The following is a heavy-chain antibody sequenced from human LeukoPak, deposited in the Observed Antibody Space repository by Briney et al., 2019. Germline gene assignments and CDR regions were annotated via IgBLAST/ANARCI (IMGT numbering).Heavy chain of an antibody. CDR1: GFTFSSYG. D-gene: IGHD6-13*01. CDR2: ISYDGSNK. CDR3: AKGRDSSSWLDYFDY. Sequence: PGGSLRLSCAASGFTFSSYGMHWVGQAPGKGLEWVAFISYDGSNKYYADSVKGRFTISRDNSKNTLYLQMNSLRAEDTAVYYCAKGRDSSSWLDYFDYWGQGTLVTVSS. V-gene: IGHV3-30*18. J-gene: IGHJ4*02.